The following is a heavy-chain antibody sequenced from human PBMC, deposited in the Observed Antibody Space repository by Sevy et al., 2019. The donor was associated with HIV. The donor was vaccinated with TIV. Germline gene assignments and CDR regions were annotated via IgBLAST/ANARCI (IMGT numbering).Heavy chain of an antibody. Sequence: ASVKVSCKASGYTFTGYYMHWGRQAPGQGLEWMGWINPNSGGTNYAQKVQGRVTMTRDTSISTAYMELSRLRSDDTAVYYCARVPYYYDSSGHHFDYWGQGTLVTVSS. J-gene: IGHJ4*02. D-gene: IGHD3-22*01. CDR2: INPNSGGT. V-gene: IGHV1-2*02. CDR1: GYTFTGYY. CDR3: ARVPYYYDSSGHHFDY.